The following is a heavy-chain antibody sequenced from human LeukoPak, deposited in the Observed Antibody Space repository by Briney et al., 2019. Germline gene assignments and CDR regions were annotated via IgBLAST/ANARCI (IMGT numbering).Heavy chain of an antibody. CDR2: IYIGGNT. D-gene: IGHD1-26*01. J-gene: IGHJ3*02. V-gene: IGHV3-53*01. CDR3: ARVQYSGSYYDYDAFDI. CDR1: EFTVSSNY. Sequence: GGSLRLSCAASEFTVSSNYMHWVRQAPGKGLEWVSLIYIGGNTFYADSVKGRFIISRDDSKNTLYLQMNSLRAEDTAVYYCARVQYSGSYYDYDAFDIWGQGTMVTVSS.